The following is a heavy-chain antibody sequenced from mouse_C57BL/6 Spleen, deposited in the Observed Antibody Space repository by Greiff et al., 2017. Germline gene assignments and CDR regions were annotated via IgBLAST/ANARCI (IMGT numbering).Heavy chain of an antibody. CDR1: GYTLTSYG. CDR3: ERRSNYAMDY. D-gene: IGHD5-1*01. CDR2: INPGSGST. J-gene: IGHJ4*01. Sequence: QVQLQQPGAGLVQPGASVKMSCKASGYTLTSYGLTWVKQRTGQGLAWIGDINPGSGSTNYNEKFKSKATLTVDTSSSTAYIQLSSLTSEDSAVYYCERRSNYAMDYWGQGTSVTVSS. V-gene: IGHV1-55*01.